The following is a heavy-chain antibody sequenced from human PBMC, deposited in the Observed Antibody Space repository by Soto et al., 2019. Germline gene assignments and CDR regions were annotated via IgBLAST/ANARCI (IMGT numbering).Heavy chain of an antibody. J-gene: IGHJ5*02. CDR2: MFYSGAT. V-gene: IGHV4-39*01. D-gene: IGHD2-15*01. CDR1: GGSISDISYC. CDR3: ARHKSGSDWLDP. Sequence: SETLSLTCTVSGGSISDISYCWGWIRQPPGKGLQWIGCMFYSGATYYNPSLKNRVTLSVDASNNEFSLKLVSVTAPDTAVYYCARHKSGSDWLDPWGQGTLVTVSS.